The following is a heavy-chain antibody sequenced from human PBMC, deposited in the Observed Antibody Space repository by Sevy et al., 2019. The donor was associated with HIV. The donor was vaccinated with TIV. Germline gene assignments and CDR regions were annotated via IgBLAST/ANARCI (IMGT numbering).Heavy chain of an antibody. V-gene: IGHV5-51*01. CDR3: ARPSRGYDILTGYDY. J-gene: IGHJ4*02. CDR1: GYSFTSYW. CDR2: IYPGDSDT. D-gene: IGHD3-9*01. Sequence: GESLKISCKGSGYSFTSYWIGWVRQMPGKGLEWMGIIYPGDSDTRYSPSFQGQVTISADKSISTAYLQWSSLKASDTAMYYSARPSRGYDILTGYDYWGQGTLVTVSS.